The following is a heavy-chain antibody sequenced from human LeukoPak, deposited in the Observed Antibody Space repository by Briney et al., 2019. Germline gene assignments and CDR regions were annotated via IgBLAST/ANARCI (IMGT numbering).Heavy chain of an antibody. J-gene: IGHJ4*02. CDR2: ISYSGST. V-gene: IGHV4-39*01. D-gene: IGHD3-3*01. Sequence: SETLSLTCSLSGGSLSSRNYYWGWIRQPPGKGLEWIGSISYSGSTYYNPSLQSRVTILVDTSKNQFSLRVSSVTAADTALYYCARHLAYDFWSGPSPSFDYWGQGALVTVSS. CDR1: GGSLSSRNYY. CDR3: ARHLAYDFWSGPSPSFDY.